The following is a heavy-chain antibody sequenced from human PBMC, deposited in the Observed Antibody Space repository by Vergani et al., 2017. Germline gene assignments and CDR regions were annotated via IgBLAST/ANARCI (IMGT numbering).Heavy chain of an antibody. V-gene: IGHV4-30-4*01. CDR2: IYYSGST. J-gene: IGHJ4*02. CDR1: GGSISSGDYY. CDR3: VRDVVVPAATFGQDY. D-gene: IGHD2-2*01. Sequence: QVQLQESGPGLVKPSQTLSLTCTVSGGSISSGDYYWSWIRQPPGKGLEWIGYIYYSGSTYYNPSLKRRVTISVDTSKNQFSLKLSSVTAADTAVYYSVRDVVVPAATFGQDYWGQGTLVTVSS.